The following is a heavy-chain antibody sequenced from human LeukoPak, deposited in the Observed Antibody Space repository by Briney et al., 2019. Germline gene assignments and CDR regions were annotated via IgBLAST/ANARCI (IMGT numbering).Heavy chain of an antibody. D-gene: IGHD1-1*01. J-gene: IGHJ4*02. CDR1: GFTFSSYG. Sequence: PGGSLRLSCAASGFTFSSYGMHWVRQAPGKGLEWVAVIWYDGSNKYYADSVKGRFTISRDNSKNTLYLQMGSLRAEDMAVYYCARGYNYGRFLDYWGQGTLVTVSS. CDR3: ARGYNYGRFLDY. CDR2: IWYDGSNK. V-gene: IGHV3-33*01.